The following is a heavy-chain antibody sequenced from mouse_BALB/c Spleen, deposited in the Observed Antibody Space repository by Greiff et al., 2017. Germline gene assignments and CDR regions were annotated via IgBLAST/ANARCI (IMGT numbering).Heavy chain of an antibody. CDR3: ARRAYYGNYNYAMDY. V-gene: IGHV8-12*01. CDR2: IYWDDDK. Sequence: QVTLKESGPGILQPSQTLSLTCSFSGFSLSTSGMGVSWIRQPSGKGPEWLAHIYWDDDKRYNPSLKSRLTISKDTSRNQVFLKITSVDTADTATYYCARRAYYGNYNYAMDYWGQGTSVTVSS. D-gene: IGHD2-10*01. J-gene: IGHJ4*01. CDR1: GFSLSTSGMG.